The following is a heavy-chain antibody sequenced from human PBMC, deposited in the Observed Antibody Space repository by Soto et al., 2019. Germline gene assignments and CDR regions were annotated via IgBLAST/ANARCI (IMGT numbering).Heavy chain of an antibody. D-gene: IGHD2-2*01. V-gene: IGHV4-30-4*01. J-gene: IGHJ6*02. CDR1: GGSISSGDYY. CDR3: ARDIVVVPAAMHYGMDV. Sequence: SETLSLTCTVSGGSISSGDYYWSWIRQPPGKGLEWIGYIYYSGSTYYNPSLKSRVTISVDTSKNQFSLKLSSVTAADTAVYYCARDIVVVPAAMHYGMDVWGQGTTVTAP. CDR2: IYYSGST.